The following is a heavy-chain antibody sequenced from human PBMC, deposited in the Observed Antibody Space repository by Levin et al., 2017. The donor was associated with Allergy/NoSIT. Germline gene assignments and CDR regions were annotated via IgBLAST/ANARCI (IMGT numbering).Heavy chain of an antibody. CDR2: ISAYNGNT. J-gene: IGHJ4*02. V-gene: IGHV1-18*01. D-gene: IGHD3-10*01. CDR3: ARVLRWRHYGSGSYDNVWDDFDY. Sequence: ASVKVSCKASGYTFTSYGISWVRQAPGQGLEWMGWISAYNGNTNYAQKLQGRVTMTTDTSTSTAYMELRSLRSDDTAVYYCARVLRWRHYGSGSYDNVWDDFDYWGQGTLVTVSS. CDR1: GYTFTSYG.